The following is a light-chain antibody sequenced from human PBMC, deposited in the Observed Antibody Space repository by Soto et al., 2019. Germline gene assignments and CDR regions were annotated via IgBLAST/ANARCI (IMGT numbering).Light chain of an antibody. CDR1: QSVSSSY. V-gene: IGKV3-20*01. CDR3: QQYGNSPLYS. J-gene: IGKJ2*01. Sequence: EIVLTQSPGTLSLSPGERATLSCRASQSVSSSYLAWYQQKPGQAPRLLIYGASSRATGIPDRFNGSGSGTDFTLTISRLEPEDFAVYYCQQYGNSPLYSFGQGSKLEIK. CDR2: GAS.